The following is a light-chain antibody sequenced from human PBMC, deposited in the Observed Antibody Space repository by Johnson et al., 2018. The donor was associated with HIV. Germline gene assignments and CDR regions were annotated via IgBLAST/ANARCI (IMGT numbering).Light chain of an antibody. CDR2: ENN. CDR3: GTWDSSRSVYV. Sequence: QSVLTQPPSVSAAPGQKVTISCSGSSSNIGNNYVSWYQQFPGTAPKLLIYENNKRPSGIPDRFSGSKSGTSATLGITGLQTGDEADCYCGTWDSSRSVYVFGTGTKVTVL. J-gene: IGLJ1*01. V-gene: IGLV1-51*02. CDR1: SSNIGNNY.